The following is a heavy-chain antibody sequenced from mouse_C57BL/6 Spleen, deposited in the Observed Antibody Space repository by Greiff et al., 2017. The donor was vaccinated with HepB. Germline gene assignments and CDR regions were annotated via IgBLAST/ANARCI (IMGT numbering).Heavy chain of an antibody. D-gene: IGHD3-2*02. CDR3: ARNSGAAQAYFDY. J-gene: IGHJ2*01. V-gene: IGHV2-2*01. CDR2: IWSGGST. Sequence: QVQLKESGPGLVQPSQSLSITCTVSGFSLPSYGVHWVRQSPGKGLEWLGVIWSGGSTDYNAAFISRLSISKDNSKSQVFFKMNSLQADDTAIYYCARNSGAAQAYFDYWGQGTTLTVSS. CDR1: GFSLPSYG.